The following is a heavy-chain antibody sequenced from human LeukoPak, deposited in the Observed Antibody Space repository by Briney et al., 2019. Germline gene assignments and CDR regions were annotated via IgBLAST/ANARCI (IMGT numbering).Heavy chain of an antibody. J-gene: IGHJ3*02. CDR3: ARDRYEYSSSSYAFDI. D-gene: IGHD6-6*01. Sequence: GGSLRLSCAASGFTFTSYVMTWVRQAPGKGLEWVSGISSSGGSTSYADSVKGRFTISRDNAKNSLYLQMNSLRAEDTAVYYCARDRYEYSSSSYAFDIWGQGTMVTVSS. CDR2: ISSSGGST. V-gene: IGHV3-23*01. CDR1: GFTFTSYV.